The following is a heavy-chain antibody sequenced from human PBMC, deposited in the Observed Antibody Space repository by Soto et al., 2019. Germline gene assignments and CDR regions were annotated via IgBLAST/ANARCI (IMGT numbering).Heavy chain of an antibody. J-gene: IGHJ5*02. CDR3: TKGCGRGFDLCGS. D-gene: IGHD5-12*01. Sequence: QVPVVESGGGVAQPGRSLRLSCTVSGFIFNNYGMQWVRQAPGKGLEWVAVISEDGSRKYYADSVKGRFTISRDNSKNTLYLQMNSLRAEDTAVYYCTKGCGRGFDLCGSWGQGTLVTVSS. CDR2: ISEDGSRK. CDR1: GFIFNNYG. V-gene: IGHV3-30*18.